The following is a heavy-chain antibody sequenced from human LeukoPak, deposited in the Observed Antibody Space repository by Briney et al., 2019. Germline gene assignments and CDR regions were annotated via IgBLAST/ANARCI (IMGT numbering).Heavy chain of an antibody. D-gene: IGHD1-26*01. Sequence: GSLRLSCAASGFTFGSYAMSWVRQAPGKGLEWVSAISGIGGSTYYADSVKGRFTISRDNSKNTLYLQMNSLRAEDTAVYYCAKDPESVHSGSYGYWGQGTLVTVSS. CDR3: AKDPESVHSGSYGY. V-gene: IGHV3-23*01. CDR1: GFTFGSYA. J-gene: IGHJ4*02. CDR2: ISGIGGST.